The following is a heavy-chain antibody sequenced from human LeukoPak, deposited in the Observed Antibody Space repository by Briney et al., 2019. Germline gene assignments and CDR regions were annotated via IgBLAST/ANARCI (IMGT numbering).Heavy chain of an antibody. CDR2: ISGSGGST. CDR3: AQHPSWIQLWDYFDY. Sequence: GGSLRLSCAASGFTFSSYAMSRVRQAPGKGLEWVSAISGSGGSTYYADSVKGGFTISRDNSKNTLYLQMNSLRAEDTAVYYCAQHPSWIQLWDYFDYWGQGTLVTVSS. V-gene: IGHV3-23*01. J-gene: IGHJ4*02. D-gene: IGHD5-18*01. CDR1: GFTFSSYA.